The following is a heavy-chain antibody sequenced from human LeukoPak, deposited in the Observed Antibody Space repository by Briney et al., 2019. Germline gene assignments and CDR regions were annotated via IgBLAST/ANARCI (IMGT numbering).Heavy chain of an antibody. V-gene: IGHV1-46*01. CDR3: ARDGSHWDFDS. CDR1: GYMFINDY. J-gene: IGHJ4*02. Sequence: ASVKVYCKASGYMFINDYIHWVRQAPGQGLEWMGRIIPRGGATIYAQNFQGRLTVTRDTSTSTVLMELTSLSSEDTAVYYCARDGSHWDFDSWGQGTLVTVSS. CDR2: IIPRGGAT. D-gene: IGHD7-27*01.